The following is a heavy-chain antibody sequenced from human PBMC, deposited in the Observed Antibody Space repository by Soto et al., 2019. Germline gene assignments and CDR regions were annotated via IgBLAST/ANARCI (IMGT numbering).Heavy chain of an antibody. CDR2: IDWDDDK. Sequence: SGPTLVNPTQTLTLTCTFSWFSLSTSGMCVSWIRQPPGKALEWLALIDWDDDKYYSTSLKTRLTISKDTSKNQVVLTMTNMNPVDTAPYYCAGTDVSGSYYNTPNFDYWGQGTRVTVSS. V-gene: IGHV2-70*13. CDR3: AGTDVSGSYYNTPNFDY. CDR1: WFSLSTSGMC. J-gene: IGHJ4*02. D-gene: IGHD3-10*01.